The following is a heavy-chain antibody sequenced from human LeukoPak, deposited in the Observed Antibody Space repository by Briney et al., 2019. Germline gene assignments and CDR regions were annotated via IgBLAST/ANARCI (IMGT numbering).Heavy chain of an antibody. CDR3: ARGALIPDF. D-gene: IGHD2-21*01. Sequence: GGSLRLSCAASGFTFSSYAMTWVRQAPGKGLAWVSPISKSDGSTYYADSVKGRFTISRDNSKNTVYLHMDSLRVEDTAIYYCARGALIPDFRGQGALVTVSS. CDR1: GFTFSSYA. V-gene: IGHV3-23*01. CDR2: ISKSDGST. J-gene: IGHJ4*02.